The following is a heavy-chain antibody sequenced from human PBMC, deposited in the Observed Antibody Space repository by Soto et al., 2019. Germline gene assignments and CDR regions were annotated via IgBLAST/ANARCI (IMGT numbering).Heavy chain of an antibody. D-gene: IGHD3-9*01. CDR2: MHTGGNEK. CDR1: GFTFSYYG. CDR3: ARDADTTGHYSHFDL. J-gene: IGHJ4*02. Sequence: QVEPVESGGGVGQPGGSLRLSCAASGFTFSYYGFHWIRQAPGKGLEWVAVMHTGGNEKYYVDSVKGRFTVSRDDSRNMVYLEMSGLRAEDTAEYFCARDADTTGHYSHFDLWGRGALVAVS. V-gene: IGHV3-33*08.